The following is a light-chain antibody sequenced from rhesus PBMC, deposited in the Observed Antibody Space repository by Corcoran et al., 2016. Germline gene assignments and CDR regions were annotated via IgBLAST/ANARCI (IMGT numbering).Light chain of an antibody. J-gene: IGKJ1*01. CDR3: RQHNYSPWT. CDR1: QAINKY. V-gene: IGKV1S13*01. Sequence: DIQMTQSPSSLSASVGDTVTITCQASQAINKYLAWYQQKPGRAPKLLVYDASTLESGAPSRFSGSGSRTEFTLTIRSLQPEDFAPDYSRQHNYSPWTFGQGTKVEVK. CDR2: DAS.